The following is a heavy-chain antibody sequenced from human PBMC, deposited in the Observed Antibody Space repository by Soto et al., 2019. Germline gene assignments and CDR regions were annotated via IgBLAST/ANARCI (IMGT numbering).Heavy chain of an antibody. Sequence: AVEVSCKASGGTFSRYSSSCVRQAPGQGLEWMGGIIPIFGTANYAQKFQGRVTITADESTSTAYMELSSLRSADTAVYYCATTRGEIQTMFRGFDRWGQGTLVTVSS. V-gene: IGHV1-69*13. D-gene: IGHD3-3*01. J-gene: IGHJ5*02. CDR1: GGTFSRYS. CDR2: IIPIFGTA. CDR3: ATTRGEIQTMFRGFDR.